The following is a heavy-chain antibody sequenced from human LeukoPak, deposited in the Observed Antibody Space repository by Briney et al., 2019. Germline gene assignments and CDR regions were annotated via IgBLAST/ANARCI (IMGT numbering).Heavy chain of an antibody. D-gene: IGHD2-2*01. Sequence: GGSLRLSCAASGFTFSSYWMHWVRQAPGKGLVWVSRINSDGSSTSYADSVKGRFTISRDNAKNTLYLQMNSLRAEDTAVYYCARVSGGGPAAPFDIWGQGTMVTVSS. V-gene: IGHV3-74*01. CDR1: GFTFSSYW. CDR2: INSDGSST. CDR3: ARVSGGGPAAPFDI. J-gene: IGHJ3*02.